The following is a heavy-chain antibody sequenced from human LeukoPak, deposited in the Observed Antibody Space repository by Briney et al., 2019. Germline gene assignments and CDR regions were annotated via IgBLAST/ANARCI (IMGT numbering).Heavy chain of an antibody. J-gene: IGHJ4*02. CDR3: ARDDDYDFWSGYYSTGYFDY. CDR2: INHSGST. V-gene: IGHV4-34*01. CDR1: GGSFSGYY. D-gene: IGHD3-3*01. Sequence: SETLSLACAVYGGSFSGYYWSWIRQPPGKGLEWIGEINHSGSTYYNPSLKSRVTISVDTSKNQFSLKLSSVTAADTAVYYCARDDDYDFWSGYYSTGYFDYWGQGTLVTVSS.